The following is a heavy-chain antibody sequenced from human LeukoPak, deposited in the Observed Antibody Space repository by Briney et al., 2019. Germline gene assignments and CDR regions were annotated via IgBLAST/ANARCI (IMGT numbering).Heavy chain of an antibody. V-gene: IGHV3-66*01. Sequence: GGSLRLSGAASGFTVSRNYMSWVRQAPGKGLEWVSVIYSGGRTYYADSVKGRFTISRDNAKSSMWLQMNSLRDEDTAVYYCARDQTPFYWGQGSLVTVSS. J-gene: IGHJ4*02. CDR1: GFTVSRNY. CDR3: ARDQTPFY. CDR2: IYSGGRT. D-gene: IGHD2-15*01.